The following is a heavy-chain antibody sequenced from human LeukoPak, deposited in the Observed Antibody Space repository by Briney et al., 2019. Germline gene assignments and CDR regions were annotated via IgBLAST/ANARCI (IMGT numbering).Heavy chain of an antibody. Sequence: GGSLRLSCAASGFTFSSYSMNWVRQAPGKGLEWVSFISSSSSYIYYADSVKGRFTISRDNAKNSLYLQMNSLRAEDTAVYYCARVQASGSYYNFGYWGQGTLVTVSS. CDR2: ISSSSSYI. CDR1: GFTFSSYS. V-gene: IGHV3-21*01. J-gene: IGHJ4*02. D-gene: IGHD3-10*01. CDR3: ARVQASGSYYNFGY.